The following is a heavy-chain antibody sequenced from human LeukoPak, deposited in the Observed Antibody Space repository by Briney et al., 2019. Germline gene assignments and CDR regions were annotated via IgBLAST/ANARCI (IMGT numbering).Heavy chain of an antibody. CDR2: ILYSGST. CDR1: GGFISSTRYF. Sequence: SETLSLTCTVSGGFISSTRYFWGWIRQPPGKGLEWIGHILYSGSTSYNPSLKSRVTISVDTSKNQFSLKLSSVTAADTAVYYCARENIAAAGTDPLFDYWGQGTLVTVSS. D-gene: IGHD6-13*01. V-gene: IGHV4-39*07. J-gene: IGHJ4*02. CDR3: ARENIAAAGTDPLFDY.